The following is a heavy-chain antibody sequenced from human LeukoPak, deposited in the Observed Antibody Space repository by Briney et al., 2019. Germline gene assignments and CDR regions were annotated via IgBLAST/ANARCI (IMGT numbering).Heavy chain of an antibody. D-gene: IGHD6-19*01. V-gene: IGHV3-11*01. CDR1: GFTFSDYY. Sequence: GGSLRLSCAASGFTFSDYYMSWIRQAPGKELEWVSYIGGDDSTLFYADSVKGRFTISRDNSKNTLYLQMNSLRAEDTAVYYCAKSLYSSGWYNWYYYYMDVWGKGTTVTISS. CDR2: IGGDDSTL. J-gene: IGHJ6*03. CDR3: AKSLYSSGWYNWYYYYMDV.